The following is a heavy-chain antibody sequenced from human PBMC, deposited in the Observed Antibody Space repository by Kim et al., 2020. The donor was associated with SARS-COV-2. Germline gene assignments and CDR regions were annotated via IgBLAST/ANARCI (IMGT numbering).Heavy chain of an antibody. CDR1: GYTFTGYY. J-gene: IGHJ4*02. CDR2: INPNSGGP. V-gene: IGHV1-2*06. D-gene: IGHD6-13*01. CDR3: ALYSSSWYAPYRGVDY. Sequence: ASVKVSCKASGYTFTGYYMHWVRQAPGQGLEWMGRINPNSGGPNYAQKFQGRVTMTRDTSISTAYMELSRLRSDDTAVYYCALYSSSWYAPYRGVDYWGQGTLVTVSS.